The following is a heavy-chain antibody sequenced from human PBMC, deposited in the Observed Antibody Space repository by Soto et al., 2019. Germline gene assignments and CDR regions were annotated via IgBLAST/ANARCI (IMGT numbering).Heavy chain of an antibody. CDR1: GYTFTSYG. V-gene: IGHV1-18*04. CDR2: ISAYNGNT. D-gene: IGHD5-18*01. CDR3: ARDRPVDTPYNWFDH. Sequence: ASVKVSCKASGYTFTSYGISWVRQAPVQGLEWMGWISAYNGNTNYAQKLQGRVTMTTDTSTSTAYMELRSLRSDDTAVYYCARDRPVDTPYNWFDHWGQGTLVTV. J-gene: IGHJ5*02.